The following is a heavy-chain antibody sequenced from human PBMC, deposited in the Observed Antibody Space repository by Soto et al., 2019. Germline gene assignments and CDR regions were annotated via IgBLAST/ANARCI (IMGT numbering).Heavy chain of an antibody. CDR2: ISSSGSTI. CDR3: ARHNYVPRGMGV. Sequence: QVQLVESGGGLVKPGGSLRLSCAASGFTFSDYYMSWIRQAPGKGLEWVSYISSSGSTIYYADSVKGRFTISRDIPNKSLYLDMNILRGEDTAVYYGARHNYVPRGMGVWGEGTTVTVSS. V-gene: IGHV3-11*01. D-gene: IGHD4-4*01. J-gene: IGHJ6*04. CDR1: GFTFSDYY.